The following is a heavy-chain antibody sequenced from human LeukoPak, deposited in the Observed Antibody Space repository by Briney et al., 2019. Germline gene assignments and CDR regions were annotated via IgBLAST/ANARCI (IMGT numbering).Heavy chain of an antibody. J-gene: IGHJ6*02. D-gene: IGHD2-2*02. CDR2: INPSGGST. Sequence: ASVKVSCKASGYTFTSYYMHWVRQAPGRGLEWVGIINPSGGSTSYAQKFQGRVTMTRDTSTSTVYMELSSLRSEDTAVYYCARDLGPECSSTSCYTPHDYYYYGMDVWGQGTTVTVSS. CDR3: ARDLGPECSSTSCYTPHDYYYYGMDV. CDR1: GYTFTSYY. V-gene: IGHV1-46*01.